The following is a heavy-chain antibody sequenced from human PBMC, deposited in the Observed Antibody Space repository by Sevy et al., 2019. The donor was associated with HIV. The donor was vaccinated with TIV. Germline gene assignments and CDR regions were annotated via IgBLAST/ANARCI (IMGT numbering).Heavy chain of an antibody. J-gene: IGHJ6*02. CDR1: GFTFSSYD. CDR2: IGSGGDA. D-gene: IGHD5-12*01. V-gene: IGHV3-13*01. Sequence: GGSLRLSCGASGFTFSSYDMHWVRQAAGKGLEWVSGIGSGGDAYYPGSVKGRFTISRENIKNSLYLQMNSLRAGDTAVYYCARSAGYSDYGMDVWGQGTTVTVSS. CDR3: ARSAGYSDYGMDV.